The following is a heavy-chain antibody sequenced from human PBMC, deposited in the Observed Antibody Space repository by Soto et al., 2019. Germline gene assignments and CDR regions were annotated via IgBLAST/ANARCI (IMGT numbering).Heavy chain of an antibody. J-gene: IGHJ6*02. CDR2: IDPSDSYT. V-gene: IGHV5-10-1*01. Sequence: PGESLKISCKGSGYSFTSYWISWVRQMPGKGLEWMGRIDPSDSYTNYSPSFQGHVTISADKSISTAYLQWSSLKASDTAMYYCARPGVYYETSGYSNYYYHYGMDVWGHGTTVTVSS. CDR1: GYSFTSYW. D-gene: IGHD3-22*01. CDR3: ARPGVYYETSGYSNYYYHYGMDV.